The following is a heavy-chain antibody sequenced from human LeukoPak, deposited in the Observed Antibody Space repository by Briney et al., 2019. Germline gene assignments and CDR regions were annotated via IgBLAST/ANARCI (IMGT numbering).Heavy chain of an antibody. CDR2: IYYSGST. Sequence: SETLSLTCTVSGGSISSYYWSWIRQPPGKGLEWIGYIYYSGSTNYNPSLKSRVTISVDTSKNQFSLKLSSVTAADTAVYYCARIAAAGTTYDAFDIWGQGTMVTVSS. CDR3: ARIAAAGTTYDAFDI. V-gene: IGHV4-59*01. CDR1: GGSISSYY. J-gene: IGHJ3*02. D-gene: IGHD6-13*01.